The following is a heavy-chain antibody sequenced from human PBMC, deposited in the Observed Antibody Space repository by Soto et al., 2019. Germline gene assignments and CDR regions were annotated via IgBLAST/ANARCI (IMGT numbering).Heavy chain of an antibody. CDR1: GFNFDNYG. D-gene: IGHD1-7*01. Sequence: GGSLRLSCQASGFNFDNYGMHWVRQAPGKGLEWVAVITYDGSNKYYADAVKGRFTISRDNSKNTLSLHLNTLKPEDTAVYHCAKDRVGGTFYTPLGFWGQGTLVTVSS. CDR2: ITYDGSNK. CDR3: AKDRVGGTFYTPLGF. J-gene: IGHJ4*02. V-gene: IGHV3-30*18.